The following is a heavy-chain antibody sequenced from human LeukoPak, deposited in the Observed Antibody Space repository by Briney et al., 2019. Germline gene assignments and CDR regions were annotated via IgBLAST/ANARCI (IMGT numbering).Heavy chain of an antibody. V-gene: IGHV3-64D*06. J-gene: IGHJ4*02. Sequence: GGSLRPSCSASGFTFSNYAMHWVRQAPGKGLECVSAISSNGGSTYYADSVKGRFTISRDNSKNTLYLQMSSLRAEDTAVYYCVKPYSGSYYREYYFDYWGQGTLVTVSS. CDR3: VKPYSGSYYREYYFDY. CDR1: GFTFSNYA. D-gene: IGHD1-26*01. CDR2: ISSNGGST.